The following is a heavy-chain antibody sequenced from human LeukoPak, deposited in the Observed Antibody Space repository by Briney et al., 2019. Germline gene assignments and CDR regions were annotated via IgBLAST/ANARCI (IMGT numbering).Heavy chain of an antibody. CDR2: IYPRDGST. V-gene: IGHV1-46*01. Sequence: ASVKVSCKASGYTFTSNYIHWVREAPGQGLEWMGMIYPRDGSTSYAQKFQGRVTVTRDTSTSTVHMELSGLRSEDTAVYYCARDQEGFDYWGQGTLVTVSS. CDR1: GYTFTSNY. J-gene: IGHJ4*02. CDR3: ARDQEGFDY.